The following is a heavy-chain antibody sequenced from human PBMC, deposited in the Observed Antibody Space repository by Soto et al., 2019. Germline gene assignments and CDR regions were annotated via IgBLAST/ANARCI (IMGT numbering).Heavy chain of an antibody. CDR3: ARVVGSSGWYYGSFDI. Sequence: LTCAVYGGSSSGSYWNWIRQPPGKGLEWIGEINQSGSTNYNPSLKSRVTISVDTSKNQFSLKLSSVTAADSAVYYCARVVGSSGWYYGSFDIWGPGTMVTVSS. CDR1: GGSSSGSY. V-gene: IGHV4-34*01. J-gene: IGHJ3*02. CDR2: INQSGST. D-gene: IGHD6-19*01.